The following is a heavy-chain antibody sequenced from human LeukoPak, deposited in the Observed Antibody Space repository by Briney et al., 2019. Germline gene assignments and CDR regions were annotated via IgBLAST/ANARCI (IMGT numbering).Heavy chain of an antibody. J-gene: IGHJ4*02. Sequence: QTGGSLRLSCAASGFTFSSYAMSWVRQAPGKGLEWVSAISGSGGSTYYADSVKGRFTISRDNSKNTLYLQMNSLRAEDTAVYYCAREIRRFPPFDYYFDYWGQGTLVTVSS. CDR3: AREIRRFPPFDYYFDY. D-gene: IGHD3-3*01. CDR2: ISGSGGST. V-gene: IGHV3-23*01. CDR1: GFTFSSYA.